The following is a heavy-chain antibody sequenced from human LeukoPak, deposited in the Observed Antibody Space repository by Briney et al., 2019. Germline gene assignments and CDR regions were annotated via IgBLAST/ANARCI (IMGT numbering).Heavy chain of an antibody. V-gene: IGHV1-18*01. CDR3: ARGKLLGATGSSTPMLGDDY. CDR1: GYTFTGYG. CDR2: ISAYNGNT. Sequence: ASVKVSCKASGYTFTGYGISWVRQAPGQGLEWMGWISAYNGNTNYAQKLQGGVTMTTDTSTSTAYMELRSLRSDDTAVYYCARGKLLGATGSSTPMLGDDYWGQGTLVTVSS. D-gene: IGHD1-26*01. J-gene: IGHJ4*02.